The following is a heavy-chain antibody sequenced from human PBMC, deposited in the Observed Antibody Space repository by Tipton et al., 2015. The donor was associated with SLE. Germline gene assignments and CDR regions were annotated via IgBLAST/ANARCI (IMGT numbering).Heavy chain of an antibody. CDR2: IYGGGIT. CDR1: GFTVSSDY. CDR3: ASALVVIPDY. J-gene: IGHJ4*02. Sequence: SLRLSCAASGFTVSSDYMSWVRQAPGKGLEWVSVIYGGGITYYADSVKGRFTISRDNSKNTLYLQMNSLRAEDTAVYYCASALVVIPDYWGQGTLVTVSS. V-gene: IGHV3-53*05. D-gene: IGHD3-22*01.